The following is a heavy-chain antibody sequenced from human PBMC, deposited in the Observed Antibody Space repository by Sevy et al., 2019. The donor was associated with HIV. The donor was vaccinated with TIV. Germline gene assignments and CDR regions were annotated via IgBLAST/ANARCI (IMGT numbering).Heavy chain of an antibody. CDR1: GYSFTSYW. V-gene: IGHV5-51*01. CDR2: IYPGDSDT. J-gene: IGHJ3*02. D-gene: IGHD3-22*01. CDR3: ARRALDYDTNGRAFDI. Sequence: GESLKISCKGSGYSFTSYWIGWVRQMPGKGLEWMGIIYPGDSDTRYSPSFQGQVTISADKSISTAYLQWSSLKASDTAMYYCARRALDYDTNGRAFDIWGQGTMVTVSS.